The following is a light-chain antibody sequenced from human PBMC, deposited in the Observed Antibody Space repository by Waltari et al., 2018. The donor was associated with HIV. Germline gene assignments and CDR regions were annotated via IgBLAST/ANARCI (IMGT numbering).Light chain of an antibody. Sequence: EVVLTQSPGTLSLSPGERATLSCRASQSVSASYLVWYQQKAGQAPRLLNYGTYTRATGIPDGFSGSGSGTGFTLTISRLEPEDFAVYYCQQYGGSRNTFGGGTKVEIK. CDR3: QQYGGSRNT. J-gene: IGKJ4*01. CDR2: GTY. CDR1: QSVSASY. V-gene: IGKV3-20*01.